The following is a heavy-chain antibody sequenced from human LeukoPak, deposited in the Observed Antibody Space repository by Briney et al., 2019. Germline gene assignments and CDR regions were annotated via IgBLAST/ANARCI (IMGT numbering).Heavy chain of an antibody. CDR2: IYHSGST. V-gene: IGHV4-4*02. Sequence: SETLSLTCAVSGGSISSSNWWSWVRQPPGKGLEWIGEIYHSGSTNYNPSLKSRVTTSVDKSKNQFSLKLSSVTAADTAVYYCARRSSSWTSFDYWGQGTLVTVSS. CDR3: ARRSSSWTSFDY. D-gene: IGHD6-13*01. J-gene: IGHJ4*02. CDR1: GGSISSSNW.